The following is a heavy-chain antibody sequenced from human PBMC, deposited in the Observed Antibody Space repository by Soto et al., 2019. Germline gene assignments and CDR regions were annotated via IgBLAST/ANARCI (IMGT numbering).Heavy chain of an antibody. Sequence: WGSLRRSCAASEFTVSSYAMSWFRHSPGKGLEWVSAISGSGGSTYYADSVKGRFTISRDNSKNTLYLQMNSLRAEDTAVYYCAKDSVVCTNGVCYKGFDYWGQGTLVTVSS. J-gene: IGHJ4*02. CDR1: EFTVSSYA. D-gene: IGHD2-8*01. V-gene: IGHV3-23*01. CDR2: ISGSGGST. CDR3: AKDSVVCTNGVCYKGFDY.